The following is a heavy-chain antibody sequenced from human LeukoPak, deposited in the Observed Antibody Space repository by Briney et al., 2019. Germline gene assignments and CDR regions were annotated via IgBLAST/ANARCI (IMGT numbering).Heavy chain of an antibody. Sequence: GESLKISYKGSGYSFTSYWIGWVRQMPGKGLEWMGIIYPGDSDTRYSPSFQGQVTISADKSISTAYLQWSSLKASDTAMYYRALRREAEGDWFDPWGQGTLVTVSS. CDR2: IYPGDSDT. CDR3: ALRREAEGDWFDP. J-gene: IGHJ5*02. V-gene: IGHV5-51*01. CDR1: GYSFTSYW. D-gene: IGHD3-16*01.